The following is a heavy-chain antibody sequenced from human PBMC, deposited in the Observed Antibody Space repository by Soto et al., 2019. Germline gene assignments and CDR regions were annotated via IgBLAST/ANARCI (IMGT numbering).Heavy chain of an antibody. CDR2: IDPSDSYT. CDR3: ASGTYTAAGIDY. J-gene: IGHJ4*02. D-gene: IGHD6-13*01. CDR1: GYSFTSYR. V-gene: IGHV5-10-1*01. Sequence: PGESLKISCKGSGYSFTSYRISWVRQMPGKGLEWMGRIDPSDSYTNYSPSFQGHVTISADKSISTAYLQWSSLKASDTAMYYCASGTYTAAGIDYWGQGTLVTVSS.